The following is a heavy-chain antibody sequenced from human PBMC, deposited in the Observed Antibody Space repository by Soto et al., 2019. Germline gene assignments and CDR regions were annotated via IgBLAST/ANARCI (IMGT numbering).Heavy chain of an antibody. D-gene: IGHD6-19*01. CDR2: IYYSGGT. Sequence: SETLSLTCTVSGAALSSGGYFYTWVRQPPGKVLEWLGYIYYSGGTNYNPSLKSRVTIXXXXSXSXFXLXXXSVTXADTAVYYCTREQSDDNYFDPWGQGTLVTVS. V-gene: IGHV4-61*08. CDR1: GAALSSGGYF. CDR3: TREQSDDNYFDP. J-gene: IGHJ5*02.